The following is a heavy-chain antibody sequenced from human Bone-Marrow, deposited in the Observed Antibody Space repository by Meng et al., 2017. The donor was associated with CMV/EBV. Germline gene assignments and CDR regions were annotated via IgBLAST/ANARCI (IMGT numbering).Heavy chain of an antibody. D-gene: IGHD6-6*01. CDR2: IYYSGRT. V-gene: IGHV4-39*07. CDR1: GGSISSSSYY. Sequence: SETLSLTCTVSGGSISSSSYYWGWIRQPPGKGLAWIGSIYYSGRTYYNPSLKSRVTISVDTSKNQFSLKLSSVTAADTAVYYCAREYSSSCRFDPWGQGTLVTVSS. CDR3: AREYSSSCRFDP. J-gene: IGHJ5*02.